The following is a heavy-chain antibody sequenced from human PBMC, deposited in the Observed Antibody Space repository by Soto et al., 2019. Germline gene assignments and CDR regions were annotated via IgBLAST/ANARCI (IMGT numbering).Heavy chain of an antibody. J-gene: IGHJ4*02. V-gene: IGHV4-4*02. CDR1: GGSISSSNW. CDR3: ASGAMWPTRATVTMVE. Sequence: QVQLQESGPGLVKPSGTLSLTCAVSGGSISSSNWWSWVRQPPGKGLEWIGEIYHSGSTNYNPSPKSRVTMSVAKSKNQFPLKLSAVTPADTAVYYCASGAMWPTRATVTMVEWGQGTLVTVSS. D-gene: IGHD4-17*01. CDR2: IYHSGST.